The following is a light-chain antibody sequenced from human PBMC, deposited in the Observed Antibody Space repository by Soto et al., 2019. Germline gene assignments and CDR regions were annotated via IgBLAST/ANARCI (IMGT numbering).Light chain of an antibody. CDR1: SSDVGSYYL. V-gene: IGLV2-14*02. CDR3: SSYTSTSALVL. Sequence: QSVLTQPASVSGSPGQSITISCTGTSSDVGSYYLVSWYQQHPDKAPKLMIYDVSNRPSGVSNRFSGSKSGNTASLIISGLQAEDEADYYCSSYTSTSALVLFGGGTQLTVL. CDR2: DVS. J-gene: IGLJ2*01.